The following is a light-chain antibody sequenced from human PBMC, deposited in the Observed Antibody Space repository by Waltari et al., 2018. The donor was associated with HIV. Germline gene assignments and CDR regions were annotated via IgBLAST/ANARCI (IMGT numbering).Light chain of an antibody. J-gene: IGLJ2*01. V-gene: IGLV2-8*01. CDR1: SSDVGAYNY. CDR3: AAWEDSLSVVV. Sequence: QSALTQPPSASGSPGQSVTISCTGTSSDVGAYNYVSWFQQHPGKAPKLMIYDVTKRPSGVPDRFSGSKSGTSASLAISGLRSEDEADYYCAAWEDSLSVVVFGGGTKLTVL. CDR2: DVT.